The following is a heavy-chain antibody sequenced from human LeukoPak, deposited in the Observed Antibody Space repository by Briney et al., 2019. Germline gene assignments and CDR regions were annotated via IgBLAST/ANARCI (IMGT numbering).Heavy chain of an antibody. CDR1: GGSISSGSYY. J-gene: IGHJ6*03. CDR2: IYTSGST. V-gene: IGHV4-61*02. Sequence: SQTLCLTCTVSGGSISSGSYYWSWIRQPAGKGLEWIGRIYTSGSTNYNPSLKSRVTISVDTSKNQFSLKLSSVTAADTAVYYCARDLRNYDILTGYYRMGYYYYMDVWGKGTTVTVSS. CDR3: ARDLRNYDILTGYYRMGYYYYMDV. D-gene: IGHD3-9*01.